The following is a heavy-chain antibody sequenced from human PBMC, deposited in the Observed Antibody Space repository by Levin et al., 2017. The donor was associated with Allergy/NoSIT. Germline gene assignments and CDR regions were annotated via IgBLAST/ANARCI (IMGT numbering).Heavy chain of an antibody. CDR2: INPNSGGT. V-gene: IGHV1-2*02. D-gene: IGHD2-15*01. Sequence: ASVKVSCKASGYTFTGYYMHWVRQAPGQGLEWMGWINPNSGGTNYAQKFQGRVTMTRDTSISTAYMELSRLRSDDTAVYYCARAIRYCSGGSCYAYFDYWGQGTLVTVSS. CDR3: ARAIRYCSGGSCYAYFDY. J-gene: IGHJ4*02. CDR1: GYTFTGYY.